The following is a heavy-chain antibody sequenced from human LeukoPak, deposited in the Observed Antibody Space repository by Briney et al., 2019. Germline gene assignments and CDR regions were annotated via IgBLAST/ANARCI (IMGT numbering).Heavy chain of an antibody. CDR2: INAGNGNT. D-gene: IGHD1-1*01. CDR1: GYTFTSYA. CDR3: ARGQAETGPNYWYFDL. J-gene: IGHJ2*01. V-gene: IGHV1-3*01. Sequence: ASVKVSCKASGYTFTSYAMHWVRQAPGQRLEWMGWINAGNGNTKYSQKFQGRVTITRDTSASTAYMELSSLRSEDTAVYYCARGQAETGPNYWYFDLWGRGTLVTVSS.